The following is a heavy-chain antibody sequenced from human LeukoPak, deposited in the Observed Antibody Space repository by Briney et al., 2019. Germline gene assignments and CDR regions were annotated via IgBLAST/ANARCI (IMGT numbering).Heavy chain of an antibody. CDR1: GYTFTGYY. D-gene: IGHD3-3*01. CDR2: INPNSGGT. Sequence: ASVKVSCKASGYTFTGYYMHWVRQAPGQGLEWMGWINPNSGGTNYAQKFQGRVTMTRDTSISTAYMELSRLRSDDTAVYYCARDHSNDFWSGSGPLYYMDVWGKGTTVTVSS. J-gene: IGHJ6*03. CDR3: ARDHSNDFWSGSGPLYYMDV. V-gene: IGHV1-2*02.